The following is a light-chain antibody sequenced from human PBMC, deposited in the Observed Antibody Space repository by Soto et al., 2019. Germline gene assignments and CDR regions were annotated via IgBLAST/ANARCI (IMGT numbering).Light chain of an antibody. Sequence: QSALTQPASVAGSPGQSITISCTGTSSDIGSYKYVSWYPQHPGKAPKLMIYEVSNRPSGVSNRFSASKSGNTASLTISGLQAEDEADYYCSSYTSSSSLVVFGGGTKLTVL. CDR3: SSYTSSSSLVV. V-gene: IGLV2-14*01. J-gene: IGLJ2*01. CDR2: EVS. CDR1: SSDIGSYKY.